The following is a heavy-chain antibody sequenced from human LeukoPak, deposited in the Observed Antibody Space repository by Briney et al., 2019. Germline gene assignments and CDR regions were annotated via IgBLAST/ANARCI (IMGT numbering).Heavy chain of an antibody. J-gene: IGHJ4*02. V-gene: IGHV3-48*03. CDR1: GLIFGSYE. CDR3: ARERPSGRGNCNDC. D-gene: IGHD4-23*01. CDR2: ITTSGNVV. Sequence: PGGSLRLSCTASGLIFGSYEMNWVRQAPGKGLEWVSYITTSGNVVYYADSVKGRFTVYRDNTRNSLYLEMNILRAEDMAVYYCARERPSGRGNCNDCWGQGTLVSVSS.